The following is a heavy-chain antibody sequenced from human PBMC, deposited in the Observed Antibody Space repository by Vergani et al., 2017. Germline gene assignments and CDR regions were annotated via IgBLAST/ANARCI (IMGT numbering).Heavy chain of an antibody. CDR2: VHRNGNT. D-gene: IGHD3-10*01. J-gene: IGHJ4*02. CDR1: GYSVGSGYY. Sequence: QVDLQDSGPGLVKSSETLSLHCAVSGYSVGSGYYWGWIRQPPGRGLEWVGCVHRNGNTYYTSSLRSRATISRDTSKNQFSLRLTSVTAEDTAVYYCARQNPYGSAHVDFWVRGGLVTVSA. V-gene: IGHV4-38-2*01. CDR3: ARQNPYGSAHVDF.